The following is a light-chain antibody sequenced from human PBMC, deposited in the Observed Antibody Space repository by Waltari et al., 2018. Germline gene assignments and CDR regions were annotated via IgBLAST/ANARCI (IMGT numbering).Light chain of an antibody. CDR3: LHYNSYPLT. V-gene: IGKV1-17*03. J-gene: IGKJ4*01. CDR1: GISND. CDR2: AAS. Sequence: GISNDLAWFQQKPGKVPKPFIYAASSLQSGVQSRFSGSGSGTEFTLTISSLQPEDLATYYCLHYNSYPLTFGGGTKVQIK.